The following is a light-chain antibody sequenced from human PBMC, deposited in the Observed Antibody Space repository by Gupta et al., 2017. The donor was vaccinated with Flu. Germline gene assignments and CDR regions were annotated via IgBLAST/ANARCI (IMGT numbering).Light chain of an antibody. J-gene: IGKJ1*01. Sequence: PVALGQPASISCRSSQSLVYSDGNTVLHWFQQRPGQSPRRLIYLVSHRDSGVPDRFRGSGSDTDFTLKISRGEAEDVGVYFCRQGAHWPWAFGQGTRWKSN. CDR1: QSLVYSDGNTV. V-gene: IGKV2-30*01. CDR3: RQGAHWPWA. CDR2: LVS.